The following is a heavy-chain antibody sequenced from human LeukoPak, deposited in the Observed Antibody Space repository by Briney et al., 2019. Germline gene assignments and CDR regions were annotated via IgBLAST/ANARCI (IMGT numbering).Heavy chain of an antibody. CDR1: GGSFSGYY. CDR3: GRLVTYSTSDDF. D-gene: IGHD6-6*01. CDR2: INHSGST. Sequence: SETQSLTCAVYGGSFSGYYWSWIRQPPGKGLEWIGEINHSGSTNYNPSLKSRVTISVDTSKNQFSLKLSSVTAADTAVYYCGRLVTYSTSDDFWGQGTLVTVSS. J-gene: IGHJ4*02. V-gene: IGHV4-34*01.